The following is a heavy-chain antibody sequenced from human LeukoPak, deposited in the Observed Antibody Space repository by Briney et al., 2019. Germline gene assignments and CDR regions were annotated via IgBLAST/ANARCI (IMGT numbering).Heavy chain of an antibody. CDR2: IKEDGSEK. J-gene: IGHJ4*02. D-gene: IGHD3-10*01. CDR3: ARDGSFRPMVRGVIGFTDY. Sequence: GGSLRLSCAVSGFSFSSYWMSWVRQATGKGLEWVAYIKEDGSEKHYVDSVQGRFTISRDNVNKALYLQMHSLRAEDTAGHDFARDGSFRPMVRGVIGFTDYWGQGTLVTVSS. CDR1: GFSFSSYW. V-gene: IGHV3-7*01.